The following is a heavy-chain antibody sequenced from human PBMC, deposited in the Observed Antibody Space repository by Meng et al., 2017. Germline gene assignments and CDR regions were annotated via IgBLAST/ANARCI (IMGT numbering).Heavy chain of an antibody. CDR2: IKQDGSEK. CDR3: ARTLRYFDWFLPYYFDY. V-gene: IGHV3-7*01. CDR1: GFTFSSYW. Sequence: GESLKISCAASGFTFSSYWMSWVRQAPGKGLEWVANIKQDGSEKYYVDSVKGRFTISRDNAKNSLYLQMNSLRAEDTAVYYCARTLRYFDWFLPYYFDYWGQGTRVTVSS. J-gene: IGHJ4*02. D-gene: IGHD3-9*01.